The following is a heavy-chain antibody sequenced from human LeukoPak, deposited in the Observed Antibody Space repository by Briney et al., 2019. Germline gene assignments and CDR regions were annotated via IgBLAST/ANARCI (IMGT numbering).Heavy chain of an antibody. CDR2: IYYSGST. D-gene: IGHD3-9*01. Sequence: SETLSLTCTVSGGSISSYYWSWIRQPPEKGLEWIGYIYYSGSTNYNPSPKSRVTISVDTSKNQFSLRLSSVTAADTAVYYCARASLSLTGPLYFDYWGQGTLVTVSS. CDR1: GGSISSYY. J-gene: IGHJ4*02. V-gene: IGHV4-59*01. CDR3: ARASLSLTGPLYFDY.